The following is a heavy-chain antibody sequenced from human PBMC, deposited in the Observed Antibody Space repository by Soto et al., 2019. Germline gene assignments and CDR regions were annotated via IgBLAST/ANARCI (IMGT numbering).Heavy chain of an antibody. CDR1: GGTFSSYA. CDR2: IIPIFGTA. V-gene: IGHV1-69*01. Sequence: QVQLVQSGAEVKKPGSSVKVSCKASGGTFSSYAISWVRQAPGQGLEWMGGIIPIFGTANYAQKFQGRVTTTADEYTSTAYMALSSLRSEDTAVYYCAREGASGSHIGYWGQGTLVTVSS. CDR3: AREGASGSHIGY. J-gene: IGHJ4*02. D-gene: IGHD3-22*01.